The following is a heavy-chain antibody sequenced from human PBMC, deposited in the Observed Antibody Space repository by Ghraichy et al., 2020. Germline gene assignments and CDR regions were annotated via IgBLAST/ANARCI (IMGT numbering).Heavy chain of an antibody. J-gene: IGHJ4*02. CDR3: VKDAAQNDETV. Sequence: GESLNISCLASGFTFSAYAMHWVRQAPGKGPEWVSTISTSGHITVYADSVKGRFTISRDNSKNTLSLQMSSLRAGDTAFYYCVKDAAQNDETVWGQGTLVTVSS. V-gene: IGHV3-64D*06. CDR2: ISTSGHIT. CDR1: GFTFSAYA. D-gene: IGHD1-1*01.